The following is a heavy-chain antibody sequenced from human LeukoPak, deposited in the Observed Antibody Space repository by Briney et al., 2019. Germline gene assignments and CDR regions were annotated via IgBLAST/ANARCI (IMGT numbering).Heavy chain of an antibody. CDR3: ARGPSGSYWPIDWLDP. J-gene: IGHJ5*02. Sequence: GGSLRLSCAASGFTFSSYSMNWVRQAPGKGLEWVSYISSSSSTTYYADSVKGRFTISRDNAKNSLYLQMNSLRDEDTAVYYCARGPSGSYWPIDWLDPWGQGTLVTVSS. V-gene: IGHV3-48*02. D-gene: IGHD1-26*01. CDR2: ISSSSSTT. CDR1: GFTFSSYS.